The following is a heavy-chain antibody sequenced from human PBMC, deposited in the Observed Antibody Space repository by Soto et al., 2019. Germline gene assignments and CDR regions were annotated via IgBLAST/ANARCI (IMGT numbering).Heavy chain of an antibody. CDR3: AKDPRGPEY. V-gene: IGHV3-23*01. J-gene: IGHJ4*02. CDR1: GFTFSSYA. Sequence: GGSLRLSCAASGFTFSSYAVSWVRQAPGKGLEWVSALSGSGSSTYYADSVKGRFTISRDNSKNTLYLQMNSLKAEDTAVYYCAKDPRGPEYWGQGTLVTVSS. CDR2: LSGSGSST.